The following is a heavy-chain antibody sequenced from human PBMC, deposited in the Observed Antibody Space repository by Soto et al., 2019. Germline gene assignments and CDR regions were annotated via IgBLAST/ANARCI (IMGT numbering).Heavy chain of an antibody. Sequence: PGGSLRLSCAASGFTFSSYGMHWVRQAPGKGLEWVAVIWYDGSNKYYADSVKGRFTISRDNSKNTLYLQMNSLRAEDTAVYYCARGYYYGSGSYGTAAGQLDYWGQGTLVTVSS. CDR2: IWYDGSNK. CDR1: GFTFSSYG. V-gene: IGHV3-33*01. CDR3: ARGYYYGSGSYGTAAGQLDY. D-gene: IGHD3-10*01. J-gene: IGHJ4*02.